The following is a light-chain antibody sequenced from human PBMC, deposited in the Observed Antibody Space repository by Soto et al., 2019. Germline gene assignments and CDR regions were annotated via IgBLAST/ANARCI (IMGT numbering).Light chain of an antibody. J-gene: IGKJ4*01. Sequence: DIKMTQSSSSLSASVGDRVTITCRASQSISSYLNWYQQKPGKAPKLLIYAASSLQSGVPSRYSGSGSGTDFSLNIISQHHEDSSIYFCHPTKMTHLPLGGVNKV. CDR2: AAS. V-gene: IGKV1-39*01. CDR1: QSISSY. CDR3: HPTKMTHLP.